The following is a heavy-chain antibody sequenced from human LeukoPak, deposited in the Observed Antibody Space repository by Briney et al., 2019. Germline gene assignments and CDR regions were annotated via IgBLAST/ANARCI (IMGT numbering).Heavy chain of an antibody. CDR1: GFTFSSYA. CDR2: ISYDGSNK. V-gene: IGHV3-30-3*01. J-gene: IGHJ3*02. CDR3: AREGSSSWFDAFDI. Sequence: GRSLRLSCAASGFTFSSYAMHWVRQAPGKGLEWVAVISYDGSNKYYADSVKGRFTISRDNSKNTLYLQMNSLRAEDTAVYYCAREGSSSWFDAFDIWGQGTMVTVSS. D-gene: IGHD6-13*01.